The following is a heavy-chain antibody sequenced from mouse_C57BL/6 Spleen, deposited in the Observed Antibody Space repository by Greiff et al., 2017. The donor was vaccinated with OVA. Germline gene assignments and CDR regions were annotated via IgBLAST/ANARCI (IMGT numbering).Heavy chain of an antibody. CDR3: ARFGGLRRYFDV. D-gene: IGHD2-4*01. CDR2: IYPRDGST. Sequence: VQLQQSDAELVRPGASVKISCTASGYTFTDPTIHWMKQRPEQGLEWIGYIYPRDGSTKYNEKFKGKATLTADKSSSTAYMQLNSLTSEDAAVYFCARFGGLRRYFDVWGTGTTVTVSS. CDR1: GYTFTDPT. V-gene: IGHV1-78*01. J-gene: IGHJ1*03.